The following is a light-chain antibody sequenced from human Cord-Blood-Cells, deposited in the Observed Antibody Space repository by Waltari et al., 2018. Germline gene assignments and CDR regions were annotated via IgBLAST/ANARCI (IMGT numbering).Light chain of an antibody. V-gene: IGLV1-47*01. J-gene: IGLJ1*01. CDR2: RNN. CDR1: SSNIGSNY. CDR3: AAWDDSLSGYV. Sequence: QSVLTQPPSASGTPGQRVTISCSGSSSNIGSNYVYWYQQLPGTDPKLLIYRNNQRPSGVPDRFSGSKSGTSASLAISGLRSDDEADYYCAAWDDSLSGYVFGTGTKVTVL.